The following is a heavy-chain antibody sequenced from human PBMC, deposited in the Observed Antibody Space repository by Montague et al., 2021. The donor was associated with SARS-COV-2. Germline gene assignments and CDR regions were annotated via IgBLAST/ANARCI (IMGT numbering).Heavy chain of an antibody. Sequence: SVKVSCKAYGGRMFNNFAINWVRQAPGQGLEWVGGIIPTFGTAKYAPKFQGKVTITADGSTSTALLELSGLRSEDTAVYYCARGRDIVIHPDNKDPFDVWGQGTLVTVSS. CDR1: GGRMFNNFA. V-gene: IGHV1-69*13. CDR3: ARGRDIVIHPDNKDPFDV. CDR2: IIPTFGTA. J-gene: IGHJ3*01. D-gene: IGHD2-15*01.